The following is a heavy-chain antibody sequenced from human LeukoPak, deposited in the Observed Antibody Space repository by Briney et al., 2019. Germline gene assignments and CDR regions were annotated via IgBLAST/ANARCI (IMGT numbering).Heavy chain of an antibody. Sequence: AASVKVSCKASGYTFTSYAMHWVRQAPGQRLEWMGWINAGNGNTKYSQKFQGRVTITRDTSASTAYMELSSLGSEDTAVYYCARDHSYYYYGMDVWGQGTTVTVSS. J-gene: IGHJ6*02. CDR1: GYTFTSYA. V-gene: IGHV1-3*01. CDR2: INAGNGNT. CDR3: ARDHSYYYYGMDV.